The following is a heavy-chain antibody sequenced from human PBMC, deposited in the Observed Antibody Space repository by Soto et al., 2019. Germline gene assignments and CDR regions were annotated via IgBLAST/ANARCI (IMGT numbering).Heavy chain of an antibody. D-gene: IGHD3-10*01. CDR2: IDPSDSYT. V-gene: IGHV5-10-1*01. CDR3: ARPSRLAGSYGHLDY. CDR1: GYTFTTYW. Sequence: GESLKISCKVSGYTFTTYWIIWVRQMPEKGLEWVGTIDPSDSYTDYSPSFQGHVTISVDKSINTAYLQWSSLRASDSAMYYCARPSRLAGSYGHLDYWGQGTLVTVSS. J-gene: IGHJ4*02.